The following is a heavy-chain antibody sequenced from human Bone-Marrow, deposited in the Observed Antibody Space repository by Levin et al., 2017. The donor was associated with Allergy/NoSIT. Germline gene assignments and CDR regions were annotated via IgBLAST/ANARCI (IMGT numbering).Heavy chain of an antibody. J-gene: IGHJ4*02. CDR2: ISYDGINK. D-gene: IGHD3-3*01. CDR1: GFTFNDYG. Sequence: PGESLKISCAASGFTFNDYGMHWVRQAPGKGLEWVAVISYDGINKYYADSVKGRFTISRDDSKNTLYLQMNSLRLEDTAVYYCAKDRRLYYDFWSGYFPDDQWGQGTLVTVSS. V-gene: IGHV3-30*18. CDR3: AKDRRLYYDFWSGYFPDDQ.